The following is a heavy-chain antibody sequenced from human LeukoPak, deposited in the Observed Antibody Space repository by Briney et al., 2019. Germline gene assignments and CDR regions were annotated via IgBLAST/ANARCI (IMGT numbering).Heavy chain of an antibody. V-gene: IGHV3-9*01. CDR3: VKDPRERNRDARISYLDF. J-gene: IGHJ4*02. Sequence: GRSLRLSCAASGFIFDDYGMHWVRQAPGKGLEWVSGISGNSVGIGYMDSVKGRFTISKDNAKNSLYLQMDSLRAEDTALYYCVKDPRERNRDARISYLDFWGQGTLVTVSS. CDR2: ISGNSVGI. CDR1: GFIFDDYG. D-gene: IGHD5-24*01.